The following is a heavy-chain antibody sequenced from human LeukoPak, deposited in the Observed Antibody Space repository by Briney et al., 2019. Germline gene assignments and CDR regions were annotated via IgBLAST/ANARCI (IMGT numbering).Heavy chain of an antibody. D-gene: IGHD2-2*01. J-gene: IGHJ4*02. Sequence: GGSLRLACAVSGFTVSRDYMSWVRQAPGKGLEWVSVIHSAGSSTNYVESVRGRFTISRDNSKNTLYLQMNSLRAEDTAVYYCAKDPQSPQYCSSTSCPDYWGQGTLVTVSS. V-gene: IGHV3-23*03. CDR3: AKDPQSPQYCSSTSCPDY. CDR1: GFTVSRDY. CDR2: IHSAGSST.